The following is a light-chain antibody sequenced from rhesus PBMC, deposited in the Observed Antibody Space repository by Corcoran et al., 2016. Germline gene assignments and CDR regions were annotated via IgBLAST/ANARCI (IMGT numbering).Light chain of an antibody. Sequence: DIVMTQSPDSLAVSLGERVTINCKSSQSLLYSSNNKNYVAWYQQKPGQAPKLLIYWASTRESGVPNRFSGSGSGTDFTLTFSGLQAEDVAVYYCQQDYSSPLTFGGGTKVEIK. CDR1: QSLLYSSNNKNY. J-gene: IGKJ4*01. V-gene: IGKV4-1*01. CDR2: WAS. CDR3: QQDYSSPLT.